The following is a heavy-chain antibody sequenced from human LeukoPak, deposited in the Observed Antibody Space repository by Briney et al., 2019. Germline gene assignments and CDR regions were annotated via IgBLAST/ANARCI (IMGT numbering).Heavy chain of an antibody. CDR3: VGGSLVRGGTNELFVY. D-gene: IGHD2-15*01. CDR1: GYAFTGYY. V-gene: IGHV1-2*02. Sequence: ASVKVSCKASGYAFTGYYLHWVRQAPGQGLEWMGWINPNSGGTNYAQKFQGGVTMTRDTAISTVYMELSRLRSDDTAVYYCVGGSLVRGGTNELFVYWGQGTLATV. J-gene: IGHJ4*02. CDR2: INPNSGGT.